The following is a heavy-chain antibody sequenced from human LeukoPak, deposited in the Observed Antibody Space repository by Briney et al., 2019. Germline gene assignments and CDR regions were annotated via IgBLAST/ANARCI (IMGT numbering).Heavy chain of an antibody. CDR1: GFTFSSYA. CDR3: AKSESSVTTFFDY. D-gene: IGHD4-17*01. J-gene: IGHJ4*02. V-gene: IGHV3-23*01. Sequence: GGSLRLSCAASGFTFSSYAMSWVRQAPGRGLEWLSSVSGSGGSSYFADSVKGRFTFSRDNSKNTLYLQINSLRADDTAVYYCAKSESSVTTFFDYWGQGTLVTVSS. CDR2: VSGSGGSS.